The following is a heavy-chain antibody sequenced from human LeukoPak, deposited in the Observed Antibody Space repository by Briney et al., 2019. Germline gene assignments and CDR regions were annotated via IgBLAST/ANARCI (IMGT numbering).Heavy chain of an antibody. CDR3: GRKNQWRAQFDY. CDR2: INHSGST. D-gene: IGHD6-19*01. CDR1: GGSFSCDY. J-gene: IGHJ4*02. V-gene: IGHV4-34*01. Sequence: SETLSLTCAVYGGSFSCDYWSWIRQPPGKGLEWIGVINHSGSTNYNPTLKSRVTISVDTSKNHCSLKLSSVTAGDTAVYYCGRKNQWRAQFDYWGQGALVTVSS.